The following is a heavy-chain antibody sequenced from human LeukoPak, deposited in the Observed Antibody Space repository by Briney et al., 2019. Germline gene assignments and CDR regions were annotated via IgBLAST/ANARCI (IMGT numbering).Heavy chain of an antibody. Sequence: PSETLSLTCTVSGDSISRSTYYWGWIRQPPARGLEWVGARCYSGSIYYNPSLKSRVTISVDTTKNQFSLKLNSVTAADTAVYYCARHGPPMSPIDYWGQGTLVSVSS. CDR2: RCYSGSI. CDR1: GDSISRSTYY. D-gene: IGHD3-22*01. J-gene: IGHJ4*02. V-gene: IGHV4-39*01. CDR3: ARHGPPMSPIDY.